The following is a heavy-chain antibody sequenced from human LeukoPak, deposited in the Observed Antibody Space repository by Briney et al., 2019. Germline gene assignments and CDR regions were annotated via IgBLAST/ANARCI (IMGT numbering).Heavy chain of an antibody. CDR1: GFTFSSYA. D-gene: IGHD2-2*01. CDR2: ISGSGDPT. V-gene: IGHV3-23*01. Sequence: GGSLRLSCAASGFTFSSYAMSWVRQAPGKGLEWVSAISGSGDPTYYADSVKGRFTISRDNSKNTLFLQMIGLRAEDTAIYYCARKGPLPQPAALPLDYWGQGTLVTVSS. CDR3: ARKGPLPQPAALPLDY. J-gene: IGHJ4*02.